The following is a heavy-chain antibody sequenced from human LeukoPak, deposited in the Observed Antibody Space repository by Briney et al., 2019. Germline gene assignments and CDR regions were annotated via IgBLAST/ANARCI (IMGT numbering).Heavy chain of an antibody. CDR2: IRYDGNDK. Sequence: GGSLRLSCAASGFTFTDYGMHWVRQAPGKGLEWVAFIRYDGNDKYYADSVKGRFTISRDNSKNTLFLQMNSLKPDDTAMYYCAKEGTASKPSDLDYWGQGTLVTVFS. CDR3: AKEGTASKPSDLDY. CDR1: GFTFTDYG. J-gene: IGHJ4*02. D-gene: IGHD1/OR15-1a*01. V-gene: IGHV3-30*02.